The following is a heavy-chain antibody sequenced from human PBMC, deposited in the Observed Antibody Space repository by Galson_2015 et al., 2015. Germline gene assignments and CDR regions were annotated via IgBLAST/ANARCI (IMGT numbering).Heavy chain of an antibody. J-gene: IGHJ6*03. CDR3: ARGDYGSGYSYYYYYMDV. CDR2: INAGNGNT. V-gene: IGHV1-3*01. D-gene: IGHD3-10*01. CDR1: GYTFTSYA. Sequence: SVKVSCKASGYTFTSYAMHWVRQAPGQRLEWMGWINAGNGNTKYSQKFQGRVTITRDKSASTAYMELSSLRSEDTAVYYCARGDYGSGYSYYYYYMDVWGKGTTVTVSS.